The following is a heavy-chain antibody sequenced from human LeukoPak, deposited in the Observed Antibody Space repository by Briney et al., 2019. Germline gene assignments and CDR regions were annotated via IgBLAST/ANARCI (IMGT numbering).Heavy chain of an antibody. CDR3: AKLFPEMSSSPDGMDV. V-gene: IGHV3-23*01. Sequence: GSLRLSCAASGFTFSSYAMSWVRQAPGKGLEWVSAISGSGGSTYYADSVKGRFTISRDNSKNTLYLQMNSLRAEDTAVYYCAKLFPEMSSSPDGMDVWGQGTTVTVSS. D-gene: IGHD6-13*01. CDR1: GFTFSSYA. CDR2: ISGSGGST. J-gene: IGHJ6*02.